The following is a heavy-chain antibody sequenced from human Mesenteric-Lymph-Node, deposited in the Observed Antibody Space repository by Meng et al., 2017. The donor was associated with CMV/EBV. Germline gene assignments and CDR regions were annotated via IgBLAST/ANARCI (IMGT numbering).Heavy chain of an antibody. V-gene: IGHV4-34*01. CDR1: GWSFSGYY. D-gene: IGHD6-13*01. Sequence: VYGWSFSGYYWSWIRQPPGKGLEWIGEINHSGSTNYNPSLKSRVTISVDTSKNQFSLKLSSVTAADTAVYYCARGSSSWYLSNWFDPWGQGTLVTVSS. CDR3: ARGSSSWYLSNWFDP. J-gene: IGHJ5*02. CDR2: INHSGST.